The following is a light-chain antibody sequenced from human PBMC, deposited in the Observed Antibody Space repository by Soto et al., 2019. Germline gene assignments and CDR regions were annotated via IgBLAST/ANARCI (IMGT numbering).Light chain of an antibody. CDR2: DAS. CDR3: QQRSNWSLT. CDR1: QSVSSY. Sequence: EIVLTQAPATVSLSPEERATLSCRASQSVSSYLAWYQQKPGQAPRLLIYDASNMATGIPARFSGSGSGPDFTLTISSLEPEDFAVYYCQQRSNWSLTFGGGTKVEIK. V-gene: IGKV3-11*01. J-gene: IGKJ4*01.